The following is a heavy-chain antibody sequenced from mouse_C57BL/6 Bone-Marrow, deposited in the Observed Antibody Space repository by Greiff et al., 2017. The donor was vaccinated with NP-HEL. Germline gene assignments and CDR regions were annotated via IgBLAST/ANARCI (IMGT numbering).Heavy chain of an antibody. CDR1: GYTFTSYG. V-gene: IGHV1-81*01. J-gene: IGHJ2*01. CDR2: IYPRSGNT. Sequence: VQLQQSGAELARPGASVKLSCKASGYTFTSYGISWVKQRTGQGLEWIGEIYPRSGNTYYNEKFKGKATLTADKSSSTAYMGLRSLTSEDSAVYFCARGFHYYGSGYWGQGTTLTVSS. CDR3: ARGFHYYGSGY. D-gene: IGHD1-1*01.